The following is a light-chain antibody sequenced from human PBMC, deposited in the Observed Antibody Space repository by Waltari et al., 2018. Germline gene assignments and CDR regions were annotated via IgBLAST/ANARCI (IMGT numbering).Light chain of an antibody. CDR2: RAS. CDR3: QQYTNWPLT. Sequence: EVVMTQSPATLSVSPGERVPLSCRASQSAKTSLAWYQQTPRQAPRLLIYRASTRAAGVPDRFSGSGSGTEFTLTISSLQSEDSAIYYCQQYTNWPLTFGGGTKVEI. J-gene: IGKJ4*01. CDR1: QSAKTS. V-gene: IGKV3D-15*01.